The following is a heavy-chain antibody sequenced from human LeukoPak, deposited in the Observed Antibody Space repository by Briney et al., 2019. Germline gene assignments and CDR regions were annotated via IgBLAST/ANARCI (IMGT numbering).Heavy chain of an antibody. D-gene: IGHD3-22*01. Sequence: GGSLRLSCVASGFTFSTYTMNWVRQAPGKGLEWVSSISSSSSYIFYADSVKGRFTISRDNAKNSLYLQMNSLRAEDTAGYYCARYDGSGSDAFDIWGQGTMVTVSS. CDR2: ISSSSSYI. CDR1: GFTFSTYT. J-gene: IGHJ3*02. V-gene: IGHV3-21*01. CDR3: ARYDGSGSDAFDI.